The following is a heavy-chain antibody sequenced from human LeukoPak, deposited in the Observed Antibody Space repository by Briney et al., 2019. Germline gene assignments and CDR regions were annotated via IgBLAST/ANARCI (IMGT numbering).Heavy chain of an antibody. Sequence: SGGSLRLSCAASVFAFSNYGIHWVRQAPGKGLEWVAFIRYDGTIKKYADSVKGRFTISRDNSKNTLFLQMNSLRIEDTAVYYCARSTGDFGESLPDYWGQGTLVTVSS. CDR2: IRYDGTIK. CDR3: ARSTGDFGESLPDY. CDR1: VFAFSNYG. V-gene: IGHV3-30*02. J-gene: IGHJ4*02. D-gene: IGHD3-10*01.